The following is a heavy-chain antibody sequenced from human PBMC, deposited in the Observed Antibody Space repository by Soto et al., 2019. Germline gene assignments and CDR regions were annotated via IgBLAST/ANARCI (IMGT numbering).Heavy chain of an antibody. CDR3: ASSGYDSSGWFGYYYYGMDV. V-gene: IGHV3-30*03. Sequence: QVQLVESGGGVVQPGRSLRLSCAASGFTFSSYGMHWVRQAPGKGLKWVAVISYDGSNKYYADSVKGRFTISRDNSKNTLYLQMNSLRAEDTAVYYCASSGYDSSGWFGYYYYGMDVWGQGTTVTVSS. D-gene: IGHD6-19*01. CDR1: GFTFSSYG. J-gene: IGHJ6*02. CDR2: ISYDGSNK.